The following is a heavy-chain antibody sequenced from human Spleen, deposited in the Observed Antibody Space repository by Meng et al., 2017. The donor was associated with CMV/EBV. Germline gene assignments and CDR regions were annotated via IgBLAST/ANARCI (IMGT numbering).Heavy chain of an antibody. CDR3: ARDYVVRGVYSAY. CDR1: GGTFSSYA. D-gene: IGHD3-10*01. CDR2: IIPILGIT. Sequence: SVKVSCKASGGTFSSYAISWVRQAPGQGLEWMGGIIPILGITNYAQKFQGRVTITADKSTSTAYMELGGLRSDDTAVYYCARDYVVRGVYSAYWGQGTPVTVSS. V-gene: IGHV1-69*10. J-gene: IGHJ4*02.